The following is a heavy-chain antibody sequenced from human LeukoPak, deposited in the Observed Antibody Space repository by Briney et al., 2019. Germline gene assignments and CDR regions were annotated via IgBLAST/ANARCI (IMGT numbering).Heavy chain of an antibody. CDR3: ARGGYYGSGNDFRFDP. D-gene: IGHD3-10*01. V-gene: IGHV4-59*01. CDR2: IYYSGST. CDR1: GGSIRSYY. J-gene: IGHJ5*02. Sequence: SETLSLTCTVSGGSIRSYYWSWIRQPPGKGLEWIGYIYYSGSTNYNPSLRSRVTISVDTSKNQFSLKLSSVTAADTAVYYCARGGYYGSGNDFRFDPWGQGTLVTVSS.